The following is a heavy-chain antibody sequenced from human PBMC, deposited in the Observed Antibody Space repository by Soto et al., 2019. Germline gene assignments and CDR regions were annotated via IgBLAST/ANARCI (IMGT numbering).Heavy chain of an antibody. Sequence: SETLSLTCGVYGGSFSGYYWSWIRQPPGKGLEWIGEINHSGSTNYNPSLKSRVTISVDTSKNQFSLKLSSVTAADTAVYYCARLKYPPWGHVTLVTVSP. V-gene: IGHV4-34*01. J-gene: IGHJ5*02. CDR1: GGSFSGYY. CDR3: ARLKYPP. D-gene: IGHD2-2*01. CDR2: INHSGST.